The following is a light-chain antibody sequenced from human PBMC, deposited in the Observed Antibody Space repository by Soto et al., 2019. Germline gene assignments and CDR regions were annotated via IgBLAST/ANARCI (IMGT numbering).Light chain of an antibody. V-gene: IGKV4-1*01. J-gene: IGKJ4*01. Sequence: DIVMTQSPDSLAVSLGERATINCKSSQSVLYSSNNKNYLAWYQQKSGQPPKLLIYWASTREFGVPDRFSGSGSGTDFTLTISSLQAEDVAVYYCQQYYGTPLTFGGGTKVDIK. CDR3: QQYYGTPLT. CDR2: WAS. CDR1: QSVLYSSNNKNY.